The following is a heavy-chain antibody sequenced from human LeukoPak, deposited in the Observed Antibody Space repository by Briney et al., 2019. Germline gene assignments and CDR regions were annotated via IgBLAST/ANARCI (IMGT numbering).Heavy chain of an antibody. V-gene: IGHV3-74*01. CDR2: MYTDGSST. CDR1: GFTFSSYW. CDR3: ATNPSSGWYFDY. D-gene: IGHD6-19*01. Sequence: GSLRLSCAASGFTFSSYWMHWVRQAPGKGLVWVSRMYTDGSSTTYADSVKGRFTISRDNAKNTLYLQMNSLRAEDTAVYYCATNPSSGWYFDYWGQGTLVTVSS. J-gene: IGHJ4*02.